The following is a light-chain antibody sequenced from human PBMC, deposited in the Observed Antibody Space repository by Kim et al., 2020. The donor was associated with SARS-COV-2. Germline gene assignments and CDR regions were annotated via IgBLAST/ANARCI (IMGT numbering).Light chain of an antibody. CDR3: QAWDSSTAGV. Sequence: SYELTQPPSVSVSPGQTASITCSGDKLGDNYACWYQQKPGQSPVLVIYQDSKRPSGIPERFSGSNSGNTATLTISGTQAMDEADYYCQAWDSSTAGVFGTGTKVTVL. V-gene: IGLV3-1*01. J-gene: IGLJ1*01. CDR2: QDS. CDR1: KLGDNY.